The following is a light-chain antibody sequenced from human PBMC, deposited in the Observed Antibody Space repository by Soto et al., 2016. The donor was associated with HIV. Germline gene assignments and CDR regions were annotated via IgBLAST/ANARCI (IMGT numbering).Light chain of an antibody. J-gene: IGKJ1*01. Sequence: DIQMTQSPSTLSASVGDRVTITCRASQSVGNWLAWYQQKPGKAPKLLIYKASNLEGGVPSRFSGSGSETDFTLTISSLQPDDIATYYCQQYNRYPWTFGKGPR. V-gene: IGKV1-5*03. CDR3: QQYNRYPWT. CDR1: QSVGNW. CDR2: KAS.